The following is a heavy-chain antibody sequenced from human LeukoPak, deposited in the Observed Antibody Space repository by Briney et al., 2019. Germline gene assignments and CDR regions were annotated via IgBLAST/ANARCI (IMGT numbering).Heavy chain of an antibody. J-gene: IGHJ6*03. CDR3: DSLPPPPFPFYMGV. CDR2: SYHSGST. Sequence: SETLSLTCTVSGGSISSGDYYWGWLRQSGGEGLGWMGDSYHSGSTYYNPSIKSRVTISINTTRNEFFQKWSSAAAGATAEYFCDSLPPPPFPFYMGVWGKGTTVTVSS. V-gene: IGHV4-30-4*08. CDR1: GGSISSGDYY.